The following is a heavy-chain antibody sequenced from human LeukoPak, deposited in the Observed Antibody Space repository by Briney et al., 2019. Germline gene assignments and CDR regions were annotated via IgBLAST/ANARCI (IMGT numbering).Heavy chain of an antibody. J-gene: IGHJ3*02. CDR2: IYYSGST. D-gene: IGHD3-3*01. V-gene: IGHV4-59*01. CDR1: AGSISSFY. CDR3: ARFLEWTTRPGAFDI. Sequence: KPSQTLSLTCTVSAGSISSFYWSWIRQPPGKGLEWIGYIYYSGSTNYNPSLKSRVTISVDTSKNQFSLKLSSVTAADTAVYYCARFLEWTTRPGAFDIWGQGTMVTVSS.